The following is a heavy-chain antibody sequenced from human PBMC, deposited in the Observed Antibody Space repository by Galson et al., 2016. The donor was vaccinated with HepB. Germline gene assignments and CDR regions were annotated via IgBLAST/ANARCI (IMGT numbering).Heavy chain of an antibody. V-gene: IGHV3-30*03. D-gene: IGHD3-3*01. CDR1: GFTFSSYG. J-gene: IGHJ6*02. Sequence: SLRLSCAASGFTFSSYGMHWVRQAPGKGLEWVAVTSYDGSHEFSDSVKGRFTISRDNSKNTLYLQMNSLRGEDTALYYCARSGDFRSGYSGYGMDVWGQGTTVTVSS. CDR3: ARSGDFRSGYSGYGMDV. CDR2: TSYDGSHE.